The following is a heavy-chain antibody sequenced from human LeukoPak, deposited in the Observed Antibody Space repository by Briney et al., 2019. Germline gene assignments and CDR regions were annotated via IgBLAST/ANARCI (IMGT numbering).Heavy chain of an antibody. CDR2: ITRSSRII. V-gene: IGHV3-48*03. CDR3: ARGRDGYNPFDY. D-gene: IGHD5-24*01. J-gene: IGHJ4*02. CDR1: GFTFSNFE. Sequence: PGGSLRLSCAASGFTFSNFEMNWVRQIPGKGLEWLSFITRSSRIIYYADSVKGRFTISRDNAKNSLYLQMNSLRAEDTAVYYCARGRDGYNPFDYWGQGTLVTVSS.